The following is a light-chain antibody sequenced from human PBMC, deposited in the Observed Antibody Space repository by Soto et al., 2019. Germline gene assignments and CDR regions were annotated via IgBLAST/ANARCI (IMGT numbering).Light chain of an antibody. CDR1: QGINNY. CDR3: QQVKSYPLT. Sequence: DIQLTQSPSFLSASIGDRVTLSCRASQGINNYLVWYQQEPGKAPKVLIYLTSTLQSGVPSRFSGSGYGTEFTLTISSLQPEDFGTYYCQQVKSYPLTFGGGTKVEI. CDR2: LTS. J-gene: IGKJ4*01. V-gene: IGKV1-9*01.